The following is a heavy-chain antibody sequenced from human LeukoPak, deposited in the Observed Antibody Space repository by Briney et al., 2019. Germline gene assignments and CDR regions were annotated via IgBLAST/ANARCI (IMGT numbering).Heavy chain of an antibody. D-gene: IGHD2-15*01. J-gene: IGHJ6*03. CDR1: GGSITNSSYY. V-gene: IGHV4-39*07. Sequence: SETLSLTCTVSGGSITNSSYYWAWIRQPPGKGLEWMGNIYYNGNTYYNSSLKSRVTISVDTSKNQFSLKLSSVTAADTAAYYCARLGYCSGGSCYYYYYMDVWGKGTTVTVSS. CDR2: IYYNGNT. CDR3: ARLGYCSGGSCYYYYYMDV.